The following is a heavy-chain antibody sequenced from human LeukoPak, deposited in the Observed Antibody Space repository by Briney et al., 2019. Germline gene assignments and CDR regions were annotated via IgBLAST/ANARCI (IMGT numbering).Heavy chain of an antibody. D-gene: IGHD2-2*01. Sequence: GGSLRLSCAASGFTFSSYWMSWVRQAPGKGLEWVASIKQDGSEKYYVDSVKGRFTISRDNAKNSLYLQMNSLRAEDTAVYYCARGHVVVPAAAYYFDYWGQGTLVTVSS. J-gene: IGHJ4*02. V-gene: IGHV3-7*01. CDR1: GFTFSSYW. CDR3: ARGHVVVPAAAYYFDY. CDR2: IKQDGSEK.